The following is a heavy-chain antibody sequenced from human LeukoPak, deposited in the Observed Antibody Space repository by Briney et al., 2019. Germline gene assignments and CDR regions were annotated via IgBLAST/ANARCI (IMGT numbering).Heavy chain of an antibody. CDR2: INWNGGST. D-gene: IGHD3-10*01. V-gene: IGHV3-20*04. J-gene: IGHJ4*02. CDR1: GFTFDDYG. Sequence: GGSLRLSCAASGFTFDDYGMSWVRQAPGKGLEWVSGINWNGGSTGYADSVKGRFTISRDNAKNSLYLQMNSLRAEDTAVYYCARPGLLWFGELFSYFDYWGQGTLVTVSS. CDR3: ARPGLLWFGELFSYFDY.